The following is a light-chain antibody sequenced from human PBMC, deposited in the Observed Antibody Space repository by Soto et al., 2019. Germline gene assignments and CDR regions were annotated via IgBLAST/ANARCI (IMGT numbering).Light chain of an antibody. V-gene: IGLV2-14*01. CDR1: SSDVGGYNY. CDR2: EVS. J-gene: IGLJ2*01. Sequence: QAASVSGSPGQSITISCTGTSSDVGGYNYVSWYQHHPGKAPKLMIYEVSNRPSGVSNRFSGSKSGNTASLTISGLQAEDEADYYCSSYTSSSTDVVFGGGTKLTVL. CDR3: SSYTSSSTDVV.